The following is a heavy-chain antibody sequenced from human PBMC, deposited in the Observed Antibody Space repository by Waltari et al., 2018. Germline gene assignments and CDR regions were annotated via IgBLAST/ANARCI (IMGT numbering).Heavy chain of an antibody. V-gene: IGHV3-7*01. D-gene: IGHD3-3*01. CDR3: ARDAMRDGDFDY. CDR1: GFTFNNYW. CDR2: IKEDGSDK. Sequence: AATGFTFNNYWMSWVRQAPGKGLEWVANIKEDGSDKHYVESVKGRFTISRDNAKNSLYLQMNSLRAEDTAVYYCARDAMRDGDFDYWGQGALVTVSS. J-gene: IGHJ4*02.